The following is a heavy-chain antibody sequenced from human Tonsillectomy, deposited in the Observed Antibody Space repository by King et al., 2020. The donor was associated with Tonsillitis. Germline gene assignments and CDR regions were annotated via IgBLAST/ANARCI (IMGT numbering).Heavy chain of an antibody. V-gene: IGHV3-20*01. CDR3: ARHSNMASLLGNTYDI. Sequence: QLVQSGGGVVRPGGSLRLSCEASGFTFDDYGMTWVRQAPGKGLEWVSSINWSGGTRDYADSVKGRFTVSRDNAKNSLYLQMNSLRAEDTAFYPCARHSNMASLLGNTYDIWGQGTMVTVSS. CDR1: GFTFDDYG. CDR2: INWSGGTR. D-gene: IGHD2/OR15-2a*01. J-gene: IGHJ3*02.